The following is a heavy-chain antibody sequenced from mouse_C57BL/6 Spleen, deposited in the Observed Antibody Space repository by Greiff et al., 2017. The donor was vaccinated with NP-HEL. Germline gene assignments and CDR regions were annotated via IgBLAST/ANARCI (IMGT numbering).Heavy chain of an antibody. D-gene: IGHD1-1*01. CDR2: IDRSDSYT. Sequence: QVQLQQPGAELVKPGASVKLSCKASGYTFTSYWMQWVKQRPGQGLEWIGEIDRSDSYTNYNQKFRGKATLTVDTSSSTAYLQLSSLTSEDSAVYYCARVGYVSSYDAMDNWGQGTSVTVSS. CDR1: GYTFTSYW. J-gene: IGHJ4*01. V-gene: IGHV1-50*01. CDR3: ARVGYVSSYDAMDN.